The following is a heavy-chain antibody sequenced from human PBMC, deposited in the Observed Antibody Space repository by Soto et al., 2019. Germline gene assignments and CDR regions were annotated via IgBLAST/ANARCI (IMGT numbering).Heavy chain of an antibody. CDR2: IYYSGST. D-gene: IGHD2-21*02. Sequence: SEALSLTCAVSGGSISSYYWSWIRQPPGKGLEWIGYIYYSGSTNYSPSLKSRVTISVDTSKNQFSLKLSSVTAADTAVYYCARGPLAYCGGDCYSGYYYYGMDVWGQGTTVTVSS. CDR1: GGSISSYY. CDR3: ARGPLAYCGGDCYSGYYYYGMDV. V-gene: IGHV4-59*01. J-gene: IGHJ6*02.